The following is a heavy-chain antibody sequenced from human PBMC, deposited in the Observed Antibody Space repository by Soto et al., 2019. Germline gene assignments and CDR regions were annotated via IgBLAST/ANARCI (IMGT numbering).Heavy chain of an antibody. V-gene: IGHV3-30*03. D-gene: IGHD2-21*02. J-gene: IGHJ4*02. CDR1: GFTFSSYG. CDR2: ISYDISNE. CDR3: ARKMSNCGGDCYYIDY. Sequence: VQLVESGGGVVQPGRSLRLSCAASGFTFSSYGMHWVRQAPGKGLEWVAVISYDISNEYYADSVKGRFTISRDNSKNTLYLQMNSLRAEDTGVYYCARKMSNCGGDCYYIDYWGQGTLVTVSS.